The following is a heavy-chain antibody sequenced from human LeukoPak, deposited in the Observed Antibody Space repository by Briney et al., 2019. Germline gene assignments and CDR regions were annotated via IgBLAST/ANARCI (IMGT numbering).Heavy chain of an antibody. D-gene: IGHD6-13*01. CDR1: GYTFTGYY. Sequence: ASVKVSCKASGYTFTGYYMHWVRQAPGQGLEWMGWINPNSGGTNYAQKFQGRVTMTRDTSISTAYMELSRLRSDDTAVYYCARRGMPAAGRFGPWGQGTLVTVSS. V-gene: IGHV1-2*02. J-gene: IGHJ5*02. CDR2: INPNSGGT. CDR3: ARRGMPAAGRFGP.